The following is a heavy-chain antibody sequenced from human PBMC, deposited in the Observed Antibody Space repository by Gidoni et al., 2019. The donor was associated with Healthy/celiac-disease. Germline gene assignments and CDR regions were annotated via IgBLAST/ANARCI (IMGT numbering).Heavy chain of an antibody. V-gene: IGHV1-18*01. Sequence: QVQLVQSGAEVKKPGASVKVSCKASGYTFTSYGISWVRQAPGQGLEWMGWISAYNGNTNYAQKLQGRVTMTTDTSTSTAYMELRSLRSDDTAVYYCARANVVVPAATAYYYYYYMDVWGKGTTVTVSS. CDR2: ISAYNGNT. D-gene: IGHD2-2*01. J-gene: IGHJ6*03. CDR3: ARANVVVPAATAYYYYYYMDV. CDR1: GYTFTSYG.